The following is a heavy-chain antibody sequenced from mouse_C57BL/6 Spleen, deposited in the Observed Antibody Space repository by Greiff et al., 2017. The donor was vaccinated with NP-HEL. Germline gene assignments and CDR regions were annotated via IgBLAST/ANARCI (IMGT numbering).Heavy chain of an antibody. J-gene: IGHJ4*01. CDR2: IDPEDGDT. CDR1: GFNIKDYY. V-gene: IGHV14-2*01. CDR3: AIHYYGSSLYAMDY. D-gene: IGHD1-1*01. Sequence: VQLQQSGAELVKPGASVKLSCTASGFNIKDYYMHWVKQRTEQGLEWIGRIDPEDGDTKYAPKFQGKATITADTSSNTAYLQLSSLTSEDTAVYYCAIHYYGSSLYAMDYWGQGTSVTVSS.